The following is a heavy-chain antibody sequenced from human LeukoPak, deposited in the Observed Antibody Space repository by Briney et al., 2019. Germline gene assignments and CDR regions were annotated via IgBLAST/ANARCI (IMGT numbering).Heavy chain of an antibody. CDR1: GYTFTGYA. V-gene: IGHV1-3*01. CDR3: ARDGGYQLLVI. CDR2: INGGNGKT. Sequence: ASVTVSCTASGYTFTGYAVHWVRQAPGQSLEWMGYINGGNGKTEYSQKFQGRLTITRDISATTAYMELSSLRSEDTAVYYCARDGGYQLLVIWGRGTLITVSS. D-gene: IGHD2-2*01. J-gene: IGHJ4*02.